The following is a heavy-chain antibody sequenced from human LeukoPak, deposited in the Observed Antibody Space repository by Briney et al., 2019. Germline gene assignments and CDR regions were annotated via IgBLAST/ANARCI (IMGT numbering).Heavy chain of an antibody. D-gene: IGHD3-10*01. CDR3: ARGGDGSGPHPGY. CDR2: INHSGST. V-gene: IGHV4-34*01. Sequence: SETLSLTCAVYGGSFSGYYWSWIRQPPGKGLEWIGEINHSGSTNYNPSLKSRVTISVDTSKNQFSLKLSSVTAADTAVYYCARGGDGSGPHPGYWGRGTLVTVSS. J-gene: IGHJ4*02. CDR1: GGSFSGYY.